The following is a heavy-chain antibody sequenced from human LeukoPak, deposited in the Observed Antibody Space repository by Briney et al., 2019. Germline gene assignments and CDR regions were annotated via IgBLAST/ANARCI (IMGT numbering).Heavy chain of an antibody. J-gene: IGHJ4*02. CDR2: IHHSGST. CDR1: GGSISSSNW. D-gene: IGHD3-22*01. CDR3: ARGIPGYFGTSGYYYEY. Sequence: SGTLSLTCAVSGGSISSSNWWSWVRQPPGKGLEWIGEIHHSGSTNYSPSLKSRVTISVDNSRNQFSLGLSTVSAADTAVYYCARGIPGYFGTSGYYYEYWGQGTLVTVSS. V-gene: IGHV4-4*02.